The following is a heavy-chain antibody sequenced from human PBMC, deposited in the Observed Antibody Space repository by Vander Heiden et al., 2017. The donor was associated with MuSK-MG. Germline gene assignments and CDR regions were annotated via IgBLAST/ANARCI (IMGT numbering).Heavy chain of an antibody. J-gene: IGHJ3*02. CDR1: GFTFDAYA. CDR3: AKVSKVGATTDAFDI. Sequence: EVQLVESGGGLVQPGRSLRLSCAASGFTFDAYAMHWGRQAPGKGLEWVSGISWNSGSIGYADSVKGRFTISRDNAKNSLYLQMNSLRAEDTALYYCAKVSKVGATTDAFDIWGQGTMVTVSS. V-gene: IGHV3-9*01. D-gene: IGHD1-26*01. CDR2: ISWNSGSI.